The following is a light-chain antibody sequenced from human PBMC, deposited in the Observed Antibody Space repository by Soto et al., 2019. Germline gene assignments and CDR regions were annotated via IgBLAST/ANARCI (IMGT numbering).Light chain of an antibody. V-gene: IGLV2-14*01. CDR2: DVS. CDR1: SSDIGDYNY. Sequence: QSAPTQPASVSGSPGQSITISCTGTSSDIGDYNYVSWYQQRPGKAPKLMIYDVSNRPSGVSNRFSGSLSGNTASLTISGLQPEDEADYYCSSYTGGSTVVFGGGTKLTVL. CDR3: SSYTGGSTVV. J-gene: IGLJ2*01.